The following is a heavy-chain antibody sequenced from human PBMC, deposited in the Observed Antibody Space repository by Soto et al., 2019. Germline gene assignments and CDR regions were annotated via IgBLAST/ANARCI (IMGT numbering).Heavy chain of an antibody. Sequence: ASVKVSCKASGYTFTSYAMHWVRQAPRQRLEWMGWINAGNGNTKYSQKFQGRVTITRDTSASTAYMELSSLRSEDTAVYYCAREYYHILTGYYDYWGQGTLVTVS. D-gene: IGHD3-9*01. CDR1: GYTFTSYA. CDR3: AREYYHILTGYYDY. V-gene: IGHV1-3*01. J-gene: IGHJ4*02. CDR2: INAGNGNT.